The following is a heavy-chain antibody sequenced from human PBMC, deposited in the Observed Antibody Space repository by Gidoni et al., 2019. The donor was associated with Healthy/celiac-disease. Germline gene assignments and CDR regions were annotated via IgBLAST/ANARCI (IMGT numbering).Heavy chain of an antibody. CDR2: ISYDGSNK. CDR3: AKPDDCGGDCYLAGFDY. D-gene: IGHD2-21*01. Sequence: QVQLVESGGGVVQPGRSLRLSCAASGFTFSSYGMHWVRQAPGKGLEWVAVISYDGSNKYYADSVKGRFTISRDNSKNTLYLQMNSLRAEDTAVYYCAKPDDCGGDCYLAGFDYWGQGTLDTVSS. CDR1: GFTFSSYG. V-gene: IGHV3-30*18. J-gene: IGHJ4*02.